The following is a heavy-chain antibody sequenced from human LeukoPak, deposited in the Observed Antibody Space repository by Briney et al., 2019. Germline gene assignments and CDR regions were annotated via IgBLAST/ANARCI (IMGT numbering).Heavy chain of an antibody. J-gene: IGHJ6*03. CDR3: AREYTGYYYYMDV. Sequence: PGGSLSLSCAASGFTVSSNYMSWVRQAPGKGLEWVSVIYSGGSTYYADSVKGRFTISRDNSKNTLYLQMNSLRAEDTAVYYCAREYTGYYYYMDVWGKGTTVTVSS. CDR2: IYSGGST. D-gene: IGHD2/OR15-2a*01. CDR1: GFTVSSNY. V-gene: IGHV3-66*02.